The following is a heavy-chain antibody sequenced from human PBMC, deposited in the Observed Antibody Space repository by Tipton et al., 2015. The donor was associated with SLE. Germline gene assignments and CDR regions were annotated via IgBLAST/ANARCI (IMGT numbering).Heavy chain of an antibody. CDR2: INHSGST. J-gene: IGHJ6*03. CDR3: ARVGFYGSGRTWDMDV. Sequence: TLSLTCAVYGGSFSGYYWSWIRQPPGKGLEWIGEINHSGSTNYNPSLKSRVTISVDTSKNQFSLKLSSVTAADTAVYYCARVGFYGSGRTWDMDVWGNGTTVTVSS. CDR1: GGSFSGYY. D-gene: IGHD3-10*01. V-gene: IGHV4-34*01.